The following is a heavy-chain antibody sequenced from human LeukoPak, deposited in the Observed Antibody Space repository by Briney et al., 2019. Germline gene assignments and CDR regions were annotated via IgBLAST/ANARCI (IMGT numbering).Heavy chain of an antibody. J-gene: IGHJ5*02. D-gene: IGHD2-21*01. V-gene: IGHV1-18*01. CDR3: ASAPRGTIIPYELPAGP. CDR1: GYTFTSHG. Sequence: ASVKVSCKASGYTFTSHGITWVRQAPGQGLEWMGWISFYDGKTNYAQNVQARVTMTTDTSMSTAYMELRSLRSDDTAVYYCASAPRGTIIPYELPAGPWGQGTLVTVSS. CDR2: ISFYDGKT.